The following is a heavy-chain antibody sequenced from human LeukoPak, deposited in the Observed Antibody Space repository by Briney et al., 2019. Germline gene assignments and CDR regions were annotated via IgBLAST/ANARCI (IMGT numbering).Heavy chain of an antibody. CDR2: ISYDGSNK. CDR1: GFTFSSYA. V-gene: IGHV3-30*04. J-gene: IGHJ3*02. D-gene: IGHD6-6*01. Sequence: PGGSLRLSCAASGFTFSSYAMHWVRQAPGKGLEWVAVISYDGSNKYYADSVKGRFTISRDNPKNTLYLQMNSLRAEDTAVYYCSSSAGNDAFDIWGQGTMVTVSS. CDR3: SSSAGNDAFDI.